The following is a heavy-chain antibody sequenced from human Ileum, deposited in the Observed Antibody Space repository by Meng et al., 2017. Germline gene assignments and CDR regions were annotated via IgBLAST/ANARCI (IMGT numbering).Heavy chain of an antibody. CDR2: IHYSGSR. CDR3: ARFYGSGTFEFHDY. CDR1: GGSTSMASYY. D-gene: IGHD3-10*01. V-gene: IGHV4-61*01. Sequence: QEPQPEPVPQPGGPSKTRVLPSSARGGSTSMASYYWGWTRQPPGKGLRWIGLIHYSGSRNYNPALKSRVTMSVDTSKNQVSLRLTSVTAADTAVYYCARFYGSGTFEFHDYWGQGTLVTVSS. J-gene: IGHJ4*02.